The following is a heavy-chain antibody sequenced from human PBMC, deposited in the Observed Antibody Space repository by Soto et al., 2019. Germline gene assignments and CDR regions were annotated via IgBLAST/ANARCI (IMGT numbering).Heavy chain of an antibody. D-gene: IGHD7-27*01. Sequence: SETLSLTCTVSGGSISSGGYYWNWIRQHPGKGLEWIGYIYYSGSTYYNPSLKSRVTISVDTSKNQFSLNLSSVTAADTAVYYCARPGRDWGSLDYWGQGTRVTVSS. CDR3: ARPGRDWGSLDY. J-gene: IGHJ4*02. CDR2: IYYSGST. CDR1: GGSISSGGYY. V-gene: IGHV4-31*03.